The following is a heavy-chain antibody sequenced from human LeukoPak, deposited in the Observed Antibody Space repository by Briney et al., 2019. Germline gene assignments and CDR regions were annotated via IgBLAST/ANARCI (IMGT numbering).Heavy chain of an antibody. CDR2: ISWNSGSI. CDR3: ASDTVLAFDI. Sequence: GGSLRLSCAASGFTFDDYAMHWVRQAPGKGLEWVSGISWNSGSIGYADSVKGRFTISRDNAKNSLYLQMNSLRAEDTAVYYCASDTVLAFDIWGQGTMVTVSS. V-gene: IGHV3-9*01. J-gene: IGHJ3*02. CDR1: GFTFDDYA. D-gene: IGHD2-8*01.